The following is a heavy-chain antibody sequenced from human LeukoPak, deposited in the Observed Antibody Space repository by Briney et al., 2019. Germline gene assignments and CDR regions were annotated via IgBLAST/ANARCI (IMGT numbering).Heavy chain of an antibody. CDR3: ARVVRGAIDY. J-gene: IGHJ4*02. D-gene: IGHD3-3*01. CDR1: GYTFTSYD. Sequence: ASVKVSCKASGYTFTSYDINCGRQATRQGLGWMGWMNPNSGNTGYAQKFQGRVTMTRNTSISTAYMELSSLRSEDTAVYYCARVVRGAIDYWGQGTLVTVSS. CDR2: MNPNSGNT. V-gene: IGHV1-8*01.